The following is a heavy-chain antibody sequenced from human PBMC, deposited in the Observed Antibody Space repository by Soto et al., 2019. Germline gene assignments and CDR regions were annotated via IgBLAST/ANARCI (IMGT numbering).Heavy chain of an antibody. CDR1: GFTFSSYG. Sequence: GGSLRLSCAASGFTFSSYGMHWVRQAPGKGLEWVAVISYDGSNKYYADSVKGRFTISRDNSKNTLYLQMNSLRAEDTAVYYCATNVGWHYGNVAFNIWPQGKMVTFS. CDR3: ATNVGWHYGNVAFNI. V-gene: IGHV3-30*03. J-gene: IGHJ3*02. D-gene: IGHD4-17*01. CDR2: ISYDGSNK.